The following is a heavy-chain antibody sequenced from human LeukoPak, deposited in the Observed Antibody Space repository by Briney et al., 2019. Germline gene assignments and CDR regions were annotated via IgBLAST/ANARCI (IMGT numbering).Heavy chain of an antibody. Sequence: TFISXAIXXXRQAPGXGLXXXGGIIPIFGTANSAPKFQGRVTITTDESTSTAYMELSSLRSEDTAVYYCAGEVLAQNPGLFDYWGQGTLVTVSS. J-gene: IGHJ4*02. V-gene: IGHV1-69*05. CDR3: AGEVLAQNPGLFDY. CDR1: TFISXA. CDR2: IIPIFGTA. D-gene: IGHD3-3*02.